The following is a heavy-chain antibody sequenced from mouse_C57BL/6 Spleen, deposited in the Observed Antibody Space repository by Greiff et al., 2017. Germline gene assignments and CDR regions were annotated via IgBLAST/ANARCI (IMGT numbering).Heavy chain of an antibody. CDR3: ARGGSSGYVGYAMDY. Sequence: VQLQQSGAELVRPGTSVKVSCKASGYAFTNYLIEWVKQRPGQGLEWIGVINPGSGGTNYNEKFKGKATLTADKSSSTAYMQLSSLTSEDSAVYFCARGGSSGYVGYAMDYWGQGTSVTVSS. D-gene: IGHD3-2*02. CDR2: INPGSGGT. V-gene: IGHV1-54*01. J-gene: IGHJ4*01. CDR1: GYAFTNYL.